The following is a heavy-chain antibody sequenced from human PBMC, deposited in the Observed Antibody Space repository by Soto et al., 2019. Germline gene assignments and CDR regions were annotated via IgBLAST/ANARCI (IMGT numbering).Heavy chain of an antibody. CDR1: GGSFSGYY. D-gene: IGHD1-1*01. V-gene: IGHV4-34*01. J-gene: IGHJ4*02. CDR2: INHSGST. CDR3: ARDKLTGLFDY. Sequence: SETLSLTCAVYGGSFSGYYWTWIRQPPGTGLEWIGEINHSGSTNYNPSLKSRVTISVDTSKNQFSLKLTSVTAADTAVYYCARDKLTGLFDYWGKGTLVTGSS.